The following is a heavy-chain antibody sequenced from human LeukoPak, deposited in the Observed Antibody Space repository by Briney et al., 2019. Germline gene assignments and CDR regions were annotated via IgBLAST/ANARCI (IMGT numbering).Heavy chain of an antibody. CDR2: IYYSGST. CDR3: ARVEDYYDSSGYYSVFDY. CDR1: GGSISSSSYY. D-gene: IGHD3-22*01. V-gene: IGHV4-39*07. Sequence: SETLSLTCTVSGGSISSSSYYWGWIRRPPGKGLEWIGSIYYSGSTYYNPSLKSRVTISVDTSKNQFSLKLSSVTAADTAVYYCARVEDYYDSSGYYSVFDYWGQGTLVTASS. J-gene: IGHJ4*02.